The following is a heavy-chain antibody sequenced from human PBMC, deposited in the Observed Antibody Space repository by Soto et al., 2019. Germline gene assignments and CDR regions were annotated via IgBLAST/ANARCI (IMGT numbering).Heavy chain of an antibody. J-gene: IGHJ6*02. V-gene: IGHV3-30-3*01. CDR2: ISYDGSNK. D-gene: IGHD6-13*01. Sequence: GGSLRLSCAASGFTFSSYAMHWVRQAPGKGLEWVAVISYDGSNKYYADSVKGRFTISRDNSKNTLYLQMNSLGAEDTAVYYCARDASSKITFGMDVWGQGTTVTVSS. CDR1: GFTFSSYA. CDR3: ARDASSKITFGMDV.